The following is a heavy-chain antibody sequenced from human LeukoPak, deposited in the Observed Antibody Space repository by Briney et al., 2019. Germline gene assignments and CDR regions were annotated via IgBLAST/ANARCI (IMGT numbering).Heavy chain of an antibody. CDR2: INHSGST. Sequence: SETLSLTCAVYGGSFSGYYWSWIRQPPGKGLEWIGEINHSGSTYSNPSLQSRVTISVDKSKNHFSLKLTSVTAADTAVYYCARTSAEYSNSWIDSWGQGTLVIVSS. CDR3: ARTSAEYSNSWIDS. CDR1: GGSFSGYY. D-gene: IGHD6-6*01. V-gene: IGHV4-34*01. J-gene: IGHJ5*01.